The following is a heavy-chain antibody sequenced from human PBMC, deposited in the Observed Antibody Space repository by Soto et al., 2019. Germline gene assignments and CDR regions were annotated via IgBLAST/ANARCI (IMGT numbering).Heavy chain of an antibody. CDR3: XXXXXGTLDA. D-gene: IGHD1-1*01. Sequence: QVQVQESGPGVVKPSETLSLTCGVSGVSMTDYEWAWIRQPPGRGLEWIGYVTETGRTNNLNPSLKSRVIMSRDTSASQVSLKLSSVTAAXTXXXXXXXXXXGTLDAWGQGTTVTVSS. CDR1: GVSMTDYE. V-gene: IGHV4-59*01. J-gene: IGHJ6*02. CDR2: VTETGRT.